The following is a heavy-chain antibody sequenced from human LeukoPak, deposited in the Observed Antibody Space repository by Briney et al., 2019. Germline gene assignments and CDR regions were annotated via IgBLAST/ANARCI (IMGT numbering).Heavy chain of an antibody. CDR2: INSDGSST. Sequence: GGSLRLSCAASGFTFSSYWMHWVRQAPGKGLVCVSRINSDGSSTSYADSVKGRFTISRDNAKNTLYLQMNSLRAEDTAVYYCARGGVGVYCSSTSCYAFDYWGQGTLVTVSS. CDR3: ARGGVGVYCSSTSCYAFDY. V-gene: IGHV3-74*01. D-gene: IGHD2-2*01. J-gene: IGHJ4*02. CDR1: GFTFSSYW.